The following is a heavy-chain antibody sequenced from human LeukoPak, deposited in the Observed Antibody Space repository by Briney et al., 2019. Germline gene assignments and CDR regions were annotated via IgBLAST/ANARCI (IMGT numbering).Heavy chain of an antibody. D-gene: IGHD6-13*01. Sequence: KPSETLSLTCAVYGGSFSGYYWSWIRQPPGKGLEWIGEINHSGSTNYNPSLKSRVTISVDTSKNQFSLKLSSVTAADTAVYYCAITAAAGNFDYWGQGTLVTVSS. J-gene: IGHJ4*02. CDR1: GGSFSGYY. V-gene: IGHV4-34*01. CDR2: INHSGST. CDR3: AITAAAGNFDY.